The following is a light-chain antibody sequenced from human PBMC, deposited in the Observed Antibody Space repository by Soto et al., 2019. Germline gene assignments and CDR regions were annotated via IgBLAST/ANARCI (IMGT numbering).Light chain of an antibody. CDR1: QSVSNY. CDR3: QQYGSLSWT. V-gene: IGKV3-20*01. Sequence: EIVLTQSPATLSLSPGESATLSCRASQSVSNYMTWYQQKPGQAPRLLIYDASKRATGIPDRFSGSGSGTDFTLTISRLEPEDFAMYYCQQYGSLSWTFGQGTKVDIK. J-gene: IGKJ1*01. CDR2: DAS.